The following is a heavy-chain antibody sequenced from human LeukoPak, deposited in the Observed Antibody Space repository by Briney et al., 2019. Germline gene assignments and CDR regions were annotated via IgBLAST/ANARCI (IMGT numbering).Heavy chain of an antibody. CDR1: GFTFSSYG. J-gene: IGHJ4*02. D-gene: IGHD4-11*01. CDR3: AKDAQRGFDYSNSLEY. Sequence: GGSLRLSCAASGFTFSSYGMHWVRQAPGKGLEWVAVIWNDGSSNYYADSVKGRFTISRDNSKNTLYLQMNSLRAEDTAVYYCAKDAQRGFDYSNSLEYWGQGTLVTVSS. V-gene: IGHV3-33*06. CDR2: IWNDGSSN.